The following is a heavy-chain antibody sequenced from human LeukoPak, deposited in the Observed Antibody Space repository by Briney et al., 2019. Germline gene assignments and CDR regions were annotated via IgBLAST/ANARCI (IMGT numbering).Heavy chain of an antibody. Sequence: SETLSLTCAVYGGSFSGYYWSWIRQPPGKGLEWIGEINHSGSTNYNPSLKSRVTISVDTSKNQFSLKLSFVTAADTAVYYCARRRGGSGSYYKAPVDYWGQGTLVTVSS. D-gene: IGHD3-10*01. V-gene: IGHV4-34*01. CDR3: ARRRGGSGSYYKAPVDY. J-gene: IGHJ4*02. CDR2: INHSGST. CDR1: GGSFSGYY.